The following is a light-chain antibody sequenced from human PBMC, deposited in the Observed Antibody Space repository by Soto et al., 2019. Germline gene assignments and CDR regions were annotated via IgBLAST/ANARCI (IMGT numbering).Light chain of an antibody. J-gene: IGKJ1*01. V-gene: IGKV3-20*01. CDR2: GAS. CDR1: QSVSSSY. Sequence: EIVLTQSPGTLSLSPGERATLTCRASQSVSSSYLGWYQQKLGQAPRLLIYGASSRATGIPHRFSGSGSGTDFTLTISRLEPEDLAVYYCQQYGSSPQTFGHGTKVEIK. CDR3: QQYGSSPQT.